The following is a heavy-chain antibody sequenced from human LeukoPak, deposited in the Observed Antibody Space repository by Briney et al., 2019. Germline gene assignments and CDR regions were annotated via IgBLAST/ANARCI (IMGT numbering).Heavy chain of an antibody. V-gene: IGHV3-21*01. CDR1: GFTFSSYS. CDR3: ARDGIAARPNAFDI. CDR2: ISSSSSYI. Sequence: GGSLRLSCAASGFTFSSYSMNWVRQAPGKGLEWVSSISSSSSYIYYADSVKGRFTISRDNAKNSLYLQMDSLRAEDTAVYYCARDGIAARPNAFDIWGQGTMVTVSS. D-gene: IGHD6-6*01. J-gene: IGHJ3*02.